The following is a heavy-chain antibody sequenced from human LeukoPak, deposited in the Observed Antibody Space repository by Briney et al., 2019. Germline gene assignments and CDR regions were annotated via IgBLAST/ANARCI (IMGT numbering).Heavy chain of an antibody. V-gene: IGHV3-30*02. D-gene: IGHD1-20*01. CDR1: GFTFTTYG. CDR3: ARDISGQYLDS. CDR2: IEYDGRGQ. Sequence: GGSLRLSCATSGFTFTTYGFHWVRQAPGKGLEWVTFIEYDGRGQYYRDSVKGRFTISRDSSKNTLFLQMSSLTIEDAAMYYCARDISGQYLDSWGQGTLVTVSS. J-gene: IGHJ4*02.